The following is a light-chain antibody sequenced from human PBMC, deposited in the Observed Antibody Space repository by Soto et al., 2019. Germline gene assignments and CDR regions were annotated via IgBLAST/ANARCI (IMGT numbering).Light chain of an antibody. J-gene: IGLJ2*01. CDR1: SSTIGSNY. V-gene: IGLV1-51*02. CDR3: GTWDSSLGVHVL. CDR2: ENN. Sequence: QSVLTQPPAVSAAPGQTVTISCSGSSSTIGSNYVSWYQQLPGTAPKLLIYENNKRPSGIPDRFSGSKSGTSATLGITGLQTADEADYYCGTWDSSLGVHVLFGGGTKVTVL.